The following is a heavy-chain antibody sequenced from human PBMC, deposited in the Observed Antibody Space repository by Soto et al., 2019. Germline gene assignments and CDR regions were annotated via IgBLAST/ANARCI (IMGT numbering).Heavy chain of an antibody. D-gene: IGHD6-19*01. CDR1: GYTLTELS. CDR3: ATSTWGIAVAGVQTDGDAFDI. J-gene: IGHJ3*02. CDR2: FDPEDGET. Sequence: ASVKVSCKVSGYTLTELSMHWVRQAPGKGLEWMGGFDPEDGETIYAQKFQGRVTMTEDTSTDTAYMELSSLRSEDTAVYYCATSTWGIAVAGVQTDGDAFDIWGQGTMVTVSS. V-gene: IGHV1-24*01.